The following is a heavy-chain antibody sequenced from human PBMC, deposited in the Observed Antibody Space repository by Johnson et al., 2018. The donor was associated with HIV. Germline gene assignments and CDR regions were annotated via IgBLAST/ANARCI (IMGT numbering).Heavy chain of an antibody. J-gene: IGHJ3*02. D-gene: IGHD5-24*01. CDR3: AREGDGYTSVGAFDI. CDR1: GFTVSSNY. Sequence: VQLVESGGGLVQPGGSLRLSCAVSGFTVSSNYMSWVRQAPGKGLEWVSILYSSGVTYYADSVTGRFTISRDNSKNTLYLQLNSLRAEDSAVYFCAREGDGYTSVGAFDIWGQGTRVTVSS. CDR2: LYSSGVT. V-gene: IGHV3-66*01.